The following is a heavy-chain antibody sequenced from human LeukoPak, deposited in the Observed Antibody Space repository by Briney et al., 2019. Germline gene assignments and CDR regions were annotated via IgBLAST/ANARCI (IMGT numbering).Heavy chain of an antibody. D-gene: IGHD4-17*01. J-gene: IGHJ3*02. CDR1: GYTFTSYY. Sequence: ASVKVSCKASGYTFTSYYMHWVRQAPGQRLEWMGWINAGNGNTKYSQKFQGRVTITRDTSASTAYMELSSLRSEDTAVYYCASETTVTTSEAFDIWGQGTMVTVSS. CDR2: INAGNGNT. V-gene: IGHV1-3*01. CDR3: ASETTVTTSEAFDI.